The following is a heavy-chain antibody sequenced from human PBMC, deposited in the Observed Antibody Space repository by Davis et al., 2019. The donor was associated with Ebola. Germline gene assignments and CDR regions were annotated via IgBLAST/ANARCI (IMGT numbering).Heavy chain of an antibody. V-gene: IGHV4-61*01. J-gene: IGHJ4*02. CDR2: IYYTGST. CDR3: ARGVYGAYFDY. Sequence: PSETLSLTCTVSGGSVSSGSHYWSWLRQPPGKGLEWIGYIYYTGSTNYNPSLKSRVTISVDTSKNQFSLKLSSVTAADTAVYYCARGVYGAYFDYCGQGTLVTVSS. CDR1: GGSVSSGSHY. D-gene: IGHD4-17*01.